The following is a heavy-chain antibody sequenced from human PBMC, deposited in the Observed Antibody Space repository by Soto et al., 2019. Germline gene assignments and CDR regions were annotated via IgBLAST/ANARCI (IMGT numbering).Heavy chain of an antibody. CDR2: ISGSGGST. Sequence: GGSLRLSCAACGFTFSSYAMSWVRQAPGKGLEWVSAISGSGGSTYYADSVKGRFTISRDNSKNTLYLQMNSLRAEDTAVYYCAKSRKKIVVVVAATDYWSQGTLVTVSS. V-gene: IGHV3-23*01. CDR1: GFTFSSYA. J-gene: IGHJ4*02. CDR3: AKSRKKIVVVVAATDY. D-gene: IGHD2-15*01.